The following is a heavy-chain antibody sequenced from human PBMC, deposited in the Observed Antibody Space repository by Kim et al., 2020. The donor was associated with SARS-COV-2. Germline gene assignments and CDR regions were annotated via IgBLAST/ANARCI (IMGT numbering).Heavy chain of an antibody. D-gene: IGHD6-13*01. J-gene: IGHJ4*02. Sequence: NHSLKRRVTISVDTSKNQFSLKLSSVTAADTAVYYCARRSGIAAAGHLDYWGQGTLVTVSS. CDR3: ARRSGIAAAGHLDY. V-gene: IGHV4-59*08.